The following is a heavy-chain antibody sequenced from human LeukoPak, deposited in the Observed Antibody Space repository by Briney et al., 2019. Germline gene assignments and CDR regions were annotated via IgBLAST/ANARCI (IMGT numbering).Heavy chain of an antibody. D-gene: IGHD3-10*01. Sequence: SETLSLTCTVSGYSISSGYYWGWIRQPPGKGLEWIGSIYHSGSTYYNPSLKSRVTISVDTSKNQFSLKLSSVTAADTAVYYCARFFGRWFDPWGQGTLVTVPS. V-gene: IGHV4-38-2*02. J-gene: IGHJ5*02. CDR1: GYSISSGYY. CDR3: ARFFGRWFDP. CDR2: IYHSGST.